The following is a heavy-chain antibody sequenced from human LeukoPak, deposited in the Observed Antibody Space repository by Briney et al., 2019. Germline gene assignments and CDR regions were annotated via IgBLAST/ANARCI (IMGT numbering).Heavy chain of an antibody. J-gene: IGHJ4*02. CDR1: GFTFSDYY. CDR3: ARERRTMGGRGYYDSSGYAYY. CDR2: ISSSGSTI. D-gene: IGHD3-22*01. V-gene: IGHV3-11*04. Sequence: GGSLRLSCAASGFTFSDYYMSWIRQAPGKGLGWVSYISSSGSTIYYADSVKGRFTISRDNAKNSLYLQMNSLRAEDTAVYYCARERRTMGGRGYYDSSGYAYYWGQGTLVTVSS.